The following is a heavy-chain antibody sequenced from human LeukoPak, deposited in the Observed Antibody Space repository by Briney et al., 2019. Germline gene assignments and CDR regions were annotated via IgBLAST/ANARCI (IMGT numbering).Heavy chain of an antibody. CDR2: ISYDGSNK. V-gene: IGHV3-30*18. CDR1: GFTFSSYG. J-gene: IGHJ4*02. D-gene: IGHD3-10*01. Sequence: GGSLRLSCAASGFTFSSYGMHWVRQAPGKGLEWVAVISYDGSNKYYADSVKGRFTISRDNSKNTLYLQMNSLRAEDTAVYYCAKGSLLWFGELLSQIDYWGQGTLVTVSS. CDR3: AKGSLLWFGELLSQIDY.